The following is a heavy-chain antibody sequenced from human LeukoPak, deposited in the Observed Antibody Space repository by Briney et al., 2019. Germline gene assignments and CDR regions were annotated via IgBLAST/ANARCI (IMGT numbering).Heavy chain of an antibody. CDR2: INPNSGGT. D-gene: IGHD3-22*01. J-gene: IGHJ4*02. CDR3: ARAVTYYYDSSVGFFDY. V-gene: IGHV1-2*02. Sequence: ASVKVSCKASGYTFTGYYMHWVRQAPGQGLEWMGWINPNSGGTNYAQKFQGRVNMTRDTSISTAYMELSRLRSDDTAVYYCARAVTYYYDSSVGFFDYWGQGTLVTVSS. CDR1: GYTFTGYY.